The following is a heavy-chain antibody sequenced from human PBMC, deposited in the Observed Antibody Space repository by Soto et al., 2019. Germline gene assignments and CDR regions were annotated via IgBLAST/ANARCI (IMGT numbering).Heavy chain of an antibody. CDR3: ARNINSGSHYSFDS. V-gene: IGHV3-23*01. CDR1: GFTFGSYA. J-gene: IGHJ4*02. D-gene: IGHD1-26*01. CDR2: IRGSGGDT. Sequence: LRLSCEASGFTFGSYAMTWVRQPLGKGLDWVSAIRGSGGDTYYADSVKGRFTISRDNSRYTLYLHMNSLRAEDTAVYYCARNINSGSHYSFDSWGQGILVTVSS.